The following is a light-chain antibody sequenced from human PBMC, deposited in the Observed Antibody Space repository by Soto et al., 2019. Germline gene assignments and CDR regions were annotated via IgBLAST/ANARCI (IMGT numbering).Light chain of an antibody. J-gene: IGKJ1*01. Sequence: DIPMTQSPSSLSASVGDRVTITCRASQSISRYLNWYQQKPGKAPKLLIYAASSLQSGFPLRFSGSGSLTNFTLSIISLQRADFATYCCEHSYSTAQTFGQVTKGEIK. CDR2: AAS. CDR3: EHSYSTAQT. CDR1: QSISRY. V-gene: IGKV1-39*01.